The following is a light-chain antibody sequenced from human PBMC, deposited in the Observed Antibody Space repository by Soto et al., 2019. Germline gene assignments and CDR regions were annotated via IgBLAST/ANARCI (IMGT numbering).Light chain of an antibody. CDR1: SRHSSYA. CDR2: LNSDGSH. CDR3: QTWGTGIHWV. Sequence: QPVLTQSPSASASLGASVKLTSTLSSRHSSYAIAWHQQQPEKGPRYLMKLNSDGSHSKGDGIPDRFSGSSSGAERYLTISSLQSEDEADYYCQTWGTGIHWVFGGGTKLTVL. V-gene: IGLV4-69*01. J-gene: IGLJ3*02.